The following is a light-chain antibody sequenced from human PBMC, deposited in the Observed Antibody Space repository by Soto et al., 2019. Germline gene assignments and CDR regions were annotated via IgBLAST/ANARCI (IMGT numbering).Light chain of an antibody. CDR1: QSVSSSY. J-gene: IGKJ1*01. CDR2: GAS. Sequence: EIVLTQSPGTLSLSPGERATLSCRASQSVSSSYLAWYQQKPGQAPRLLIYGASSRSTGIPDRFSGSGSGTDFTLTISRLEPEDFAVYYCQQYGSCPWPSGQGTKVEIK. CDR3: QQYGSCPWP. V-gene: IGKV3-20*01.